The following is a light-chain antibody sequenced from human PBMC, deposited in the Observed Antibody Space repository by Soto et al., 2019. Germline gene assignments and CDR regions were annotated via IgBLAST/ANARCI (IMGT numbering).Light chain of an antibody. V-gene: IGLV2-14*03. Sequence: QSALTKPASVSGSPGQSITISCTGSRSDVGAYDFVTWYQQHAGQAPKLMIYDVITRPSGVSTRFSGSKSGNTASLTISGLQAEDEATYYCSSYTSGGTLVFGGGTKVTVL. J-gene: IGLJ1*01. CDR3: SSYTSGGTLV. CDR1: RSDVGAYDF. CDR2: DVI.